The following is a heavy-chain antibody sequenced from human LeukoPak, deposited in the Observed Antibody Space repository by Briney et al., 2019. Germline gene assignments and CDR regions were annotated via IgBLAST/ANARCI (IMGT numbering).Heavy chain of an antibody. J-gene: IGHJ4*02. CDR3: ASGSNYNGIDY. Sequence: SQTLSLTCTVSGGSINSGDYYWSWICQPPGKGLEWIGYIYYSGSTYYNPSLKSRVTISVDTSKNQFSLKLSSVTAADTAVYYCASGSNYNGIDYWGQGTLVTVSS. V-gene: IGHV4-30-4*01. CDR2: IYYSGST. D-gene: IGHD4-11*01. CDR1: GGSINSGDYY.